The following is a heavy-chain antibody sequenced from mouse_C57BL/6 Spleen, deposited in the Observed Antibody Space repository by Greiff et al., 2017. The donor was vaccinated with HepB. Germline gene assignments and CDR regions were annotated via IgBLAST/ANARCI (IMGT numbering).Heavy chain of an antibody. D-gene: IGHD1-3*01. CDR3: ARDKVGDYLDY. J-gene: IGHJ2*01. Sequence: EVQLVESGGGLVKPGGSLKLSCAASGFTFSSYAMPWVRQTPEKRLEWVATISDGGSYTYYPDNVKGRFTISRDNAKNNLYLQLSHLKSEDTAMYYCARDKVGDYLDYWGQGTTLTVSS. CDR1: GFTFSSYA. CDR2: ISDGGSYT. V-gene: IGHV5-4*01.